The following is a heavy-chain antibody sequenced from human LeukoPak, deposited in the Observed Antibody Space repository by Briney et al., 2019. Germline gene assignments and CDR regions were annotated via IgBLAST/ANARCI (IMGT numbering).Heavy chain of an antibody. V-gene: IGHV4-59*01. CDR3: ARQAVTTGFDP. CDR1: GGSISSYY. Sequence: SETLSLTCTVSGGSISSYYWSWLRQPPGKGLEWIGYIYYSGSTNYNPSLKSRVTISVDTSKNQFSLKLSSVTAADTAVYYCARQAVTTGFDPWGQGTLVTVSS. CDR2: IYYSGST. D-gene: IGHD4-17*01. J-gene: IGHJ5*02.